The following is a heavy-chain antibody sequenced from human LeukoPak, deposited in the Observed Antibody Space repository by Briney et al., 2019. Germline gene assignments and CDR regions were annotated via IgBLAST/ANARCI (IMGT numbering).Heavy chain of an antibody. Sequence: GGSLRLSCAASGLSFRTHWMHWVRQAPGKGPVWVSRINPDGSSTSYADAVKGRFTISRDNAKNTLYLQMHSLRAEDTAVYYCSRDSFDGSNYYGMDVWGQGTTVTVSS. J-gene: IGHJ6*02. CDR3: SRDSFDGSNYYGMDV. CDR2: INPDGSST. V-gene: IGHV3-74*01. CDR1: GLSFRTHW. D-gene: IGHD3-10*01.